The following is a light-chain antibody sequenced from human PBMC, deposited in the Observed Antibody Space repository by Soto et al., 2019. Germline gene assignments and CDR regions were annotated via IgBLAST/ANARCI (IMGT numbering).Light chain of an antibody. J-gene: IGKJ5*01. CDR2: GAS. V-gene: IGKV3-15*01. Sequence: EIVMTQSPATLSVSPGERATLSCRASQSVSSNLVWYQQKPGQAPRLLIYGASTRATGIPARFSGSGSGTEFTRTISSLQSEDFAVYYCQQYNNWITFGQGTRLEIK. CDR3: QQYNNWIT. CDR1: QSVSSN.